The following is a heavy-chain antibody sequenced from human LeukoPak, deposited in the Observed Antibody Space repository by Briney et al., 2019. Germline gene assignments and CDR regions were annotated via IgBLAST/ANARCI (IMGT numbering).Heavy chain of an antibody. CDR1: GYSISSGYY. CDR3: ARPYSGWHNYFDY. J-gene: IGHJ4*02. CDR2: IYHSGNT. Sequence: SETLSLTCTVSGYSISSGYYWDWIRQPPGRGLEWIGSIYHSGNTYYNPSLKSRATISVDTSKNQFSLKLSSVTAADTAVYYCARPYSGWHNYFDYWGQGTLVTLSS. V-gene: IGHV4-38-2*02. D-gene: IGHD3-10*01.